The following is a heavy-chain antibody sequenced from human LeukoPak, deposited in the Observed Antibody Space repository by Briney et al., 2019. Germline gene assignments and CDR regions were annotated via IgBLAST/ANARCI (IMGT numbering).Heavy chain of an antibody. V-gene: IGHV4-59*08. Sequence: SETLSLTCTVSGGPMTNYYWTWVRQYPGKGLEWFGYVYYTGSVNYNPSLKSRVTILVDSSKTHFSLNLSSVTAADTAVYYCARLAPVAHSGDYLGYFDYWGQGVPVTVSS. CDR2: VYYTGSV. J-gene: IGHJ4*02. CDR3: ARLAPVAHSGDYLGYFDY. CDR1: GGPMTNYY. D-gene: IGHD4-17*01.